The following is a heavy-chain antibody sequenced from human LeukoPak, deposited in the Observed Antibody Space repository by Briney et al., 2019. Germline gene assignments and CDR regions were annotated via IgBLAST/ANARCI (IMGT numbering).Heavy chain of an antibody. V-gene: IGHV6-1*01. D-gene: IGHD2-2*01. CDR2: TYYRSKWYN. CDR3: ARGLGVVVPAARSWFDP. J-gene: IGHJ5*02. CDR1: GDSVSSNSAA. Sequence: SQTLSLTCAISGDSVSSNSAAWNWIRQSPSRGLEWLGRTYYRSKWYNDYAVSVKSRITINPDTSKNQFSLQLNSVTPEDTAVYYCARGLGVVVPAARSWFDPWGQGTRATVSS.